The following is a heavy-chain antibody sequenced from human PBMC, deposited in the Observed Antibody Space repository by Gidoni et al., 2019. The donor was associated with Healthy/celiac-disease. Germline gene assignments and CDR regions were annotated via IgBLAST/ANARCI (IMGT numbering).Heavy chain of an antibody. CDR3: ARDLDYGDDDAFDI. Sequence: EVQLVESGGGVVRPGGSLRLSCAASGFTSDDYVMSWVRQAPGKGLEWVSGINWNGGSTGYADSVKGRFTISRDNAKNSLYLQMNSLRAEDTALYHCARDLDYGDDDAFDIWGQGTMVTVSS. CDR2: INWNGGST. V-gene: IGHV3-20*01. D-gene: IGHD4-17*01. J-gene: IGHJ3*02. CDR1: GFTSDDYV.